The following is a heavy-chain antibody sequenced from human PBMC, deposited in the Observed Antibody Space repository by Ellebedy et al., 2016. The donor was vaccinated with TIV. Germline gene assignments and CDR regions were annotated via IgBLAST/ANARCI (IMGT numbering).Heavy chain of an antibody. J-gene: IGHJ4*02. D-gene: IGHD2-21*02. CDR1: GGSISGSHYF. Sequence: MPSETLSLTCTVSGGSISGSHYFWGWIRLPPGKGLEWVGSVFHTGSTYSHPSLKSRVVMSVDTSKNHFSLTLSSVTAADTAIYYCARLGLVSANGPVDYWGQGALVTVYS. V-gene: IGHV4-39*02. CDR3: ARLGLVSANGPVDY. CDR2: VFHTGST.